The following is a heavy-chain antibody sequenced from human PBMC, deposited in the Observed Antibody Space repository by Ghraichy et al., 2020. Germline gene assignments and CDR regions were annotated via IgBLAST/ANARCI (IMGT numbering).Heavy chain of an antibody. Sequence: GGSLRLSCAVSGMNVDDYDMSWVRQAPGKGLEWVSGINGNGDRAAYADSVNGRFAISRDNAKNSLYLQMNSLRDEDKALYFCAKIPYDCWSMSFTGHWGQGTLVTVS. CDR3: AKIPYDCWSMSFTGH. V-gene: IGHV3-20*04. D-gene: IGHD3-3*01. J-gene: IGHJ4*02. CDR1: GMNVDDYD. CDR2: INGNGDRA.